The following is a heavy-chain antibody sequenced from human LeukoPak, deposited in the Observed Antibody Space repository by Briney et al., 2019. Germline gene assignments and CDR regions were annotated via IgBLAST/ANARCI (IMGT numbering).Heavy chain of an antibody. D-gene: IGHD2-2*01. J-gene: IGHJ4*02. CDR3: ARAGCSSTSCPFDY. CDR2: ISSNGGST. V-gene: IGHV3-64*01. Sequence: GGSLRLSCAASGFTFSSYAMHWVRQAPGKGLEYVSAISSNGGSTYYANSVKGRFTISRDNSKNTLYLQMGSLRAGDMAVYYCARAGCSSTSCPFDYWGQGTLVTVSS. CDR1: GFTFSSYA.